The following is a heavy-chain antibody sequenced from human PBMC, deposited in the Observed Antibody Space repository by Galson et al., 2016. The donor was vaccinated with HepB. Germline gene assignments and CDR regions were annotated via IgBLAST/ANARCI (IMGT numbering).Heavy chain of an antibody. CDR3: ARDRVVCDRDCSTSGYFDL. D-gene: IGHD2-21*02. CDR2: IIPIYGRS. V-gene: IGHV1-69*13. CDR1: GGTFSNYA. J-gene: IGHJ2*01. Sequence: SVKVSCKASGGTFSNYAISWVRQAPGQGLEWMGGIIPIYGRSNYAQKFQGRVTITADESTSIAYMKVSRLKSEDTAVYYCARDRVVCDRDCSTSGYFDLWGGGTLVTVSS.